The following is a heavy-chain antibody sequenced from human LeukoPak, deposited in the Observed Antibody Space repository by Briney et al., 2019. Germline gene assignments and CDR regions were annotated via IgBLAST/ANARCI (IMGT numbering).Heavy chain of an antibody. CDR3: ARGRSASGYFDY. V-gene: IGHV4-61*09. D-gene: IGHD3-16*01. CDR2: IYTSRST. J-gene: IGHJ4*02. CDR1: GDSISSGDYY. Sequence: PSETLSLTCTVSGDSISSGDYYWSWIRQPAGKGLEWIGHIYTSRSTSYNPSLKSRVTISLDTSKIQFSLKLSSVTAADTAVYYCARGRSASGYFDYWGQGTLVTVSS.